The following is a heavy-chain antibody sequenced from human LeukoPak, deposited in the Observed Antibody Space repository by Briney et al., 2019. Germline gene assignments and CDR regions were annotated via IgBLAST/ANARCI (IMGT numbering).Heavy chain of an antibody. CDR1: GTSFTNYC. V-gene: IGHV1-18*01. D-gene: IGHD2/OR15-2a*01. CDR3: ARGEYPNDY. J-gene: IGHJ4*02. CDR2: ISAHNGDT. Sequence: AAVKVSCKVVGTSFTNYCITWVRQAPGQGLEWMAWISAHNGDTNVAQNFQGRVTMTTDTSTSTAYMELRSLRSDDTAMYYCARGEYPNDYWGQGTLVTVSS.